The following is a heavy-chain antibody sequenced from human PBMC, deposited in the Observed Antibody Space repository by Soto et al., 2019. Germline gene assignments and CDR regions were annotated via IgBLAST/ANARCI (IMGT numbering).Heavy chain of an antibody. J-gene: IGHJ6*02. CDR2: IYYSGST. D-gene: IGHD2-21*02. V-gene: IGHV4-31*03. CDR3: ARVCGGDCHNGMDV. Sequence: SETPSLPCTVSGGSTNRGGYYWRCIRQHPGKGLEWIGYIYYSGSTYYNPSLKSRVTISVDTSKNQFSLKPSSVTAADTAVYYCARVCGGDCHNGMDVWGQGTTVT. CDR1: GGSTNRGGYY.